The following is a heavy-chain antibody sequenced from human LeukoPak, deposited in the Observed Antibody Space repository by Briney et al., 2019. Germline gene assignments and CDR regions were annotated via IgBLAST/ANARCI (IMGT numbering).Heavy chain of an antibody. CDR1: GGSINSYY. D-gene: IGHD6-13*01. CDR2: IYYSGST. Sequence: SETLSLTCTVSGGSINSYYWSWIRQHPGKGLEWIGYIYYSGSTYYNPSLKSRVTISVDTSKNQFSLKLSSVTAADTAVYYCARGIADFDYWGQGTLVTVSS. V-gene: IGHV4-59*06. J-gene: IGHJ4*02. CDR3: ARGIADFDY.